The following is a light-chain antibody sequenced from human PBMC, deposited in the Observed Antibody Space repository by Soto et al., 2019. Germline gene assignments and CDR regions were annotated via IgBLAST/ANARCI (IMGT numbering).Light chain of an antibody. CDR3: QQYNNWPYT. V-gene: IGKV3-15*01. Sequence: EIVMTQSPDTLSVSPGERVTLSCRASQSVSRNFAWYRQKPGQAPTLLIYGASTRATGIPDRFRGSGSGTESTLTISSLQSEDFAVYYCQQYNNWPYTFGQGTKLDIK. J-gene: IGKJ2*01. CDR2: GAS. CDR1: QSVSRN.